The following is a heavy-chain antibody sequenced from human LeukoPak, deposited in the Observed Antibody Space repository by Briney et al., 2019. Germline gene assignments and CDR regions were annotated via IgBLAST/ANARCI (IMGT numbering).Heavy chain of an antibody. D-gene: IGHD3-22*01. CDR3: AIGRDDITMIVLVMTSVSYYLDV. Sequence: SETLSLTCGVHGWSFSGYHWTWIRQSPGKGLEWIRDINPSGSTYYNPSLKSRLTISVDTSKNQFSLNLRAVTEADTAVYYCAIGRDDITMIVLVMTSVSYYLDVWGKGTTVTVS. CDR2: INPSGST. CDR1: GWSFSGYH. J-gene: IGHJ6*03. V-gene: IGHV4-34*01.